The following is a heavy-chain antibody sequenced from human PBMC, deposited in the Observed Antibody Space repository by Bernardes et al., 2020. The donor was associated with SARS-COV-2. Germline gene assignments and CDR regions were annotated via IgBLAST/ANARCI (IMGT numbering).Heavy chain of an antibody. CDR1: GFDFSTYG. Sequence: GWSLRLSCAASGFDFSTYGMHWVRQAPGKGLEWVALISYDGSNKYHADSVKGRFTISRDNSKNTLYLQMNSLRAEDTAVYYCARGYGGNYYYGMDVWGQGTTVTVSS. CDR3: ARGYGGNYYYGMDV. J-gene: IGHJ6*02. D-gene: IGHD4-17*01. V-gene: IGHV3-30*03. CDR2: ISYDGSNK.